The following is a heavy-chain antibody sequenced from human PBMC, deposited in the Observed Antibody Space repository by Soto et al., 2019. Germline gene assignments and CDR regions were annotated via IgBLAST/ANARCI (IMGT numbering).Heavy chain of an antibody. CDR2: IDPSDSYT. CDR1: GYSFTSYW. J-gene: IGHJ3*02. Sequence: GESVKISCKGSGYSFTSYWISWVRQMPGKGLEWMGRIDPSDSYTNYSPSFQGHVTISADKSISTAYLQWSSLKASNTAMYYCARRRITMVRGARDAFDIWGQGTMVTVSS. D-gene: IGHD3-10*01. V-gene: IGHV5-10-1*01. CDR3: ARRRITMVRGARDAFDI.